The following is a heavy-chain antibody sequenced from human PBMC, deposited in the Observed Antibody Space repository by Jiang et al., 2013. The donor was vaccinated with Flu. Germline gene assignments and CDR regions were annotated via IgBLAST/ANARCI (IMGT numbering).Heavy chain of an antibody. Sequence: EVKKPGASVIISCKASGYTFISYAIHWVRQAPGQRLEWMGWINVGNGNTKYSQEFLGRVTITRDTSAITAYMELSSLRSEDTAVYYCARRVGRTFDYWGQGTLVTVSS. CDR2: INVGNGNT. CDR3: ARRVGRTFDY. D-gene: IGHD3-16*01. J-gene: IGHJ4*02. CDR1: GYTFISYA. V-gene: IGHV1-3*01.